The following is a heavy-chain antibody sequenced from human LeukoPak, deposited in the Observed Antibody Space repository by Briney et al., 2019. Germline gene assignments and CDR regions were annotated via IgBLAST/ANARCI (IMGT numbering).Heavy chain of an antibody. D-gene: IGHD6-19*01. Sequence: PGGSLRLSCAASGFTFSSYAMSWVRQAPGKGLEWVSAISGSGGSTYYADSAKGRFTISRDNSKNTLYLQMNSLRAEDTAVYYCAKGDSGWYATWYFDYWGQGTLVTVSS. CDR2: ISGSGGST. J-gene: IGHJ4*02. CDR1: GFTFSSYA. CDR3: AKGDSGWYATWYFDY. V-gene: IGHV3-23*01.